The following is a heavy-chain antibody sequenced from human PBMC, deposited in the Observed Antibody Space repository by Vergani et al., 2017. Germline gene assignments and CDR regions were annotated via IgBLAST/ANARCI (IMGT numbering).Heavy chain of an antibody. Sequence: EVQLVESGGGIVKPGGSLRLSCVASGFRFRNAWMNWFRRTPGKGLEWVGRIKSTFGRGTTYYAAAVKGRFTISRDDSKNTLFLQMNGLKTEDIGVYYCTTDTRYCVYGSCCWRKDVHCYGMDVWGQGTTVTVSS. CDR1: GFRFRNAW. CDR3: TTDTRYCVYGSCCWRKDVHCYGMDV. D-gene: IGHD3-10*01. V-gene: IGHV3-15*06. CDR2: IKSTFGRGTT. J-gene: IGHJ6*02.